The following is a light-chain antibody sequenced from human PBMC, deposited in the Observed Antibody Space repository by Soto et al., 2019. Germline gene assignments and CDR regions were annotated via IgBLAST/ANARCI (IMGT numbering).Light chain of an antibody. V-gene: IGLV1-47*01. CDR3: AAWDDSLRGWV. J-gene: IGLJ7*01. CDR1: SSNIGSNY. Sequence: QSVLSQSPSASGTPGQRVTIPCSGSSSNIGSNYVFWYQQPPGTAPKVLIYRNYQRPSGVPDRFSGSKSGSSASRAISGLRSEDEAAYYCAAWDDSLRGWVFGGGTQLTVL. CDR2: RNY.